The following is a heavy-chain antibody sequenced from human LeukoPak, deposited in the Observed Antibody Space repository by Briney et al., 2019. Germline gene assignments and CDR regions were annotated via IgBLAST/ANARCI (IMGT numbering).Heavy chain of an antibody. CDR1: GFTFSSYW. V-gene: IGHV3-7*01. CDR3: ARVSYDSSGYYPYYYYYYYMDV. CDR2: IKQDGSEK. Sequence: GGSLRLSCAASGFTFSSYWMSWVPQAPGKGLEWVANIKQDGSEKYYVDSVKGRFTISRDDAKNSLYLQMNSLRAEDTAVYYCARVSYDSSGYYPYYYYYYYMDVWGKGTTVTISS. J-gene: IGHJ6*03. D-gene: IGHD3-22*01.